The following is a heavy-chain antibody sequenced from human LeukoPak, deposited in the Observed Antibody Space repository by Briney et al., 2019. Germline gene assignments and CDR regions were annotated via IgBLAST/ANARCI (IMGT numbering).Heavy chain of an antibody. CDR3: AGGMVTPFDY. CDR1: GGSFSGYY. CDR2: ISSSGRPI. V-gene: IGHV3-11*04. J-gene: IGHJ4*02. D-gene: IGHD4-23*01. Sequence: LSLTFAVHGGSFSGYYWSWVRQAPGKGLEWVAYISSSGRPIYYADSVKGRFSISRDNAKNSLYLQMNSLRAEDTAGYYCAGGMVTPFDYWGQGTLVTVTS.